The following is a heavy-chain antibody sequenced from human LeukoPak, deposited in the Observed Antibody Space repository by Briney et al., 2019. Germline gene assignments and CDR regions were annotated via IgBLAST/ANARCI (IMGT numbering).Heavy chain of an antibody. CDR3: ARGREEFYYDSSGYYYFDN. Sequence: SETLSLTCTVSGGSISSYYWSWIRQPAGKGLEWIGRIYTSGSTNYNPSLKSRVTMSVDTSKNQFSLKLSSVTAADTAVYYCARGREEFYYDSSGYYYFDNWGQGNLVTVSS. CDR1: GGSISSYY. J-gene: IGHJ4*02. V-gene: IGHV4-4*07. D-gene: IGHD3-22*01. CDR2: IYTSGST.